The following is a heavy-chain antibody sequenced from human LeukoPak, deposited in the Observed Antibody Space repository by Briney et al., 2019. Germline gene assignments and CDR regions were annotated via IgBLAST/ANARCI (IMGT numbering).Heavy chain of an antibody. V-gene: IGHV3-23*01. CDR2: ISGSGGST. CDR3: ARDRRASYGSGSYYNALGY. J-gene: IGHJ4*02. D-gene: IGHD3-10*01. CDR1: GFTFSSYA. Sequence: GGSLRLSCAASGFTFSSYAMSWVRQAPGKGLEWVSAISGSGGSTYYADSVKGRFTISRDNSKNTLYLQMSSLRAEDTAVYYCARDRRASYGSGSYYNALGYWGQGTLVTVSS.